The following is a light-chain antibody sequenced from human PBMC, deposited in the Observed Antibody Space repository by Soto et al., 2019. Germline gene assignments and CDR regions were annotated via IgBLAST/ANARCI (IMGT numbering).Light chain of an antibody. CDR3: QTYNSAPRT. CDR1: QGISNY. V-gene: IGKV1-27*01. Sequence: DIQMTQSPSSLSASVGDRVTITCRASQGISNYLACYQQKPGKVPKLLIYAASTLQSGVPSRFSGSGSGTDFTLSISSMQPEDGATYYCQTYNSAPRTFGQGTKVEIK. J-gene: IGKJ1*01. CDR2: AAS.